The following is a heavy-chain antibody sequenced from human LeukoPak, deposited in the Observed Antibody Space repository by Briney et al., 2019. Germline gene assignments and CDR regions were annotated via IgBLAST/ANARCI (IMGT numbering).Heavy chain of an antibody. CDR3: ARDFHPHITMIGYPGAFDI. J-gene: IGHJ3*02. Sequence: SVKVSCKASGGTFSSYAISWVRQAPGQGLEWMGRIIPIFGTANYAQKFQGRVTITTDESTSTAYMELSSLRSEDTAVYYCARDFHPHITMIGYPGAFDIWGQGTMVTVSS. V-gene: IGHV1-69*05. D-gene: IGHD3-22*01. CDR1: GGTFSSYA. CDR2: IIPIFGTA.